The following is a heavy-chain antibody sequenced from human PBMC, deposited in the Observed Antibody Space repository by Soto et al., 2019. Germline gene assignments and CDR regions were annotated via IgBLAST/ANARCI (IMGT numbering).Heavy chain of an antibody. J-gene: IGHJ5*02. CDR2: ISGSGGST. CDR1: GFTFSSYA. CDR3: AKGPRSSWLSSNWFDP. V-gene: IGHV3-23*01. Sequence: GGSLRLSCAASGFTFSSYAMSWVRQAPGKGLEWVSAISGSGGSTYYADSVKGRFTISRDNSKNTLYLQMNSLRAEDTAVYYCAKGPRSSWLSSNWFDPWGQGTLVTVSS. D-gene: IGHD6-13*01.